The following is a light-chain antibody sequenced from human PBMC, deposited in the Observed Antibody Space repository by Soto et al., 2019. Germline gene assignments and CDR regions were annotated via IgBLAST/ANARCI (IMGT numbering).Light chain of an antibody. Sequence: QSALTQPPSVSGSPGQSVTISCTGTSSDVGSYNRVSGYQQPPGTAPKLIIYEVSNRPSGVPDRFFGSKSGNTASLTISGLQAEDEADYYCSSFTSSNTWVFGGGTKVTVL. CDR3: SSFTSSNTWV. J-gene: IGLJ3*02. CDR1: SSDVGSYNR. CDR2: EVS. V-gene: IGLV2-18*02.